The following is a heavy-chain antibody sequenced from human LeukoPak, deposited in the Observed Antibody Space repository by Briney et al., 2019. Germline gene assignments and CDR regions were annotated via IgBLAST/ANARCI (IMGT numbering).Heavy chain of an antibody. Sequence: PSETLSLTCAVYGGSFSGYYWSWIRQPPGKGLEWIGEINHSGSTNYNPSLKSRVTISVDTSKNQFSLKLSSVTAADTAVYYCARVFDYYDSSGYYSSKHFDYWGQGTLVTVSS. CDR1: GGSFSGYY. J-gene: IGHJ4*02. V-gene: IGHV4-34*01. CDR3: ARVFDYYDSSGYYSSKHFDY. D-gene: IGHD3-22*01. CDR2: INHSGST.